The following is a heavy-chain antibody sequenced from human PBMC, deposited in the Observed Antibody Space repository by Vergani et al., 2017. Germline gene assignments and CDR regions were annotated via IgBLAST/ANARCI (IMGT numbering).Heavy chain of an antibody. Sequence: QVQLVQSGAEVKKPGASVKVSCKASGYTFTSYDINWVRQATGQGLEWMGWMNPNSGNTGYAQKFQGRVTMTRNTSISTAYMELSSLRSEDTAVYYCARGKYDYDSSGYYYSYPLDCWGQGTLVTVSS. CDR1: GYTFTSYD. J-gene: IGHJ4*02. CDR2: MNPNSGNT. V-gene: IGHV1-8*01. D-gene: IGHD3-22*01. CDR3: ARGKYDYDSSGYYYSYPLDC.